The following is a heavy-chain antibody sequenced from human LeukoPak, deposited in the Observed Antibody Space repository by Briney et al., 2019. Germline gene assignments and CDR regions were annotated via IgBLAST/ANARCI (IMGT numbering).Heavy chain of an antibody. J-gene: IGHJ3*02. Sequence: GGSLRRYCAASGFTFDDYAMHWGRQAPGKGLEWVSGISWNSGSIGYADSVKGRFTIARDNAKPSVYLHMNSLRAEDTALYYCAKDVNWNYGAFDIWGAGTMVTVYS. V-gene: IGHV3-9*01. CDR2: ISWNSGSI. CDR1: GFTFDDYA. D-gene: IGHD1-7*01. CDR3: AKDVNWNYGAFDI.